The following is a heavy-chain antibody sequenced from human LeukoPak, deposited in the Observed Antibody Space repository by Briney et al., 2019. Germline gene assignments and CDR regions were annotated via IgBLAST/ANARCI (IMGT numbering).Heavy chain of an antibody. J-gene: IGHJ3*02. CDR1: GFTFSSYG. Sequence: GGSLRLSCAASGFTFSSYGMQWVRRAPGKGLEWVAVIWYDGSSKYYADSVRGRFTISRDNSKNTLYLQMDSLTAEDTAVYYCARRHFDAFDIWGQGTVVTVSS. CDR3: ARRHFDAFDI. V-gene: IGHV3-33*01. CDR2: IWYDGSSK.